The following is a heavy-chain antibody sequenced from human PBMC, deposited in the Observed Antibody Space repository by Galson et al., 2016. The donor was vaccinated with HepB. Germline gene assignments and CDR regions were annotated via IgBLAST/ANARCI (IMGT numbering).Heavy chain of an antibody. J-gene: IGHJ5*02. CDR3: TRHLDPGYSSSWYFWFDP. Sequence: SLRLSCAVSGLTFSGSAMHWVRQASGKGLEWVGHIRSKANNYATAYAASGKVRFTISRDDSKNTAYLQMNSLKTEDTAVYYCTRHLDPGYSSSWYFWFDPWGQGTLVTVSS. V-gene: IGHV3-73*01. CDR1: GLTFSGSA. CDR2: IRSKANNYAT. D-gene: IGHD6-13*01.